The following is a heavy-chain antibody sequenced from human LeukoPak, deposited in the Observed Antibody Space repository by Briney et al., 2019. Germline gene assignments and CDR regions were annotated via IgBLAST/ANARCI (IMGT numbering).Heavy chain of an antibody. CDR3: AREAYGSGSPYFDY. CDR1: GFTFSSYG. CDR2: IWYDGSNK. V-gene: IGHV3-33*01. Sequence: GRSLRLSCAASGFTFSSYGMHWVRQAPGKGLEWVGVIWYDGSNKYYADSVKGRFTISRDNSKNTLYLQMNSLRAEDTAVYYCAREAYGSGSPYFDYWGQGTLVTVSS. J-gene: IGHJ4*02. D-gene: IGHD3-10*01.